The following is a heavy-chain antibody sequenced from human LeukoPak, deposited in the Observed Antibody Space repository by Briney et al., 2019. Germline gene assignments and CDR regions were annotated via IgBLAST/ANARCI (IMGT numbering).Heavy chain of an antibody. D-gene: IGHD3-3*01. J-gene: IGHJ6*03. CDR2: IYTSGST. Sequence: SETLSLTCTVSGGSISSYYWSWIRQPPGKGLEGIGYIYTSGSTNYNPSLKSRVTISVDTSKNQFSLKLSSVTAADTAVYYCARHVTIFDYMDVWGKGTTVTISS. CDR3: ARHVTIFDYMDV. V-gene: IGHV4-4*09. CDR1: GGSISSYY.